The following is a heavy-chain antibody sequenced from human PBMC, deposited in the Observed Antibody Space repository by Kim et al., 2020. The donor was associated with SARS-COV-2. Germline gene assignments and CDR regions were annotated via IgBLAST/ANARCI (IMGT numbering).Heavy chain of an antibody. CDR1: GGTFSSSA. D-gene: IGHD2-21*02. CDR2: IIPFYGAA. Sequence: SVKVSCKVSGGTFSSSAITWVRQAPGHGLEWMGGIIPFYGAATYAQDFQGRVTISADVSTTTAYMELSSLRPDDTAVYFCARGPTTTVVTQPFDFWGQGTLVTVSS. J-gene: IGHJ4*02. V-gene: IGHV1-69*13. CDR3: ARGPTTTVVTQPFDF.